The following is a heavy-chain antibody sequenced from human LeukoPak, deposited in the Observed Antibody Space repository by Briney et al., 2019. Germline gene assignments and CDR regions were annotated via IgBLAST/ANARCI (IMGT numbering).Heavy chain of an antibody. J-gene: IGHJ6*03. CDR3: ASPRVVVGYYKDF. D-gene: IGHD2-15*01. CDR1: GFTVSSNY. Sequence: GGSLRLSCAASGFTVSSNYMSWVRQAPGKGLEWVSVIYSGGSTYYADSVKGRFTISRDNSKNTLYLQMNSLRAEDTAVYYCASPRVVVGYYKDFWGKGTTVTVSS. CDR2: IYSGGST. V-gene: IGHV3-66*02.